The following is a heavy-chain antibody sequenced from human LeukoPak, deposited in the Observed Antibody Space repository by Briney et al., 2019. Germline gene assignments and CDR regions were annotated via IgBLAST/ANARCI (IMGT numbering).Heavy chain of an antibody. Sequence: GESLKIPCKGSGYSFTSYWIGWVRQMPGKGLEWMGIIYPGDSGTRYSPSFQGQVSISADKSISTAYLQWSSLKASDTAMYYCARPYDFWSGYYSLDAFDIWGQGTMVTVSS. CDR3: ARPYDFWSGYYSLDAFDI. D-gene: IGHD3-3*01. CDR2: IYPGDSGT. J-gene: IGHJ3*02. V-gene: IGHV5-51*01. CDR1: GYSFTSYW.